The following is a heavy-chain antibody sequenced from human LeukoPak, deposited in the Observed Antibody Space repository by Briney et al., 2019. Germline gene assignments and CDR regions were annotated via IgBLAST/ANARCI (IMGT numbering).Heavy chain of an antibody. J-gene: IGHJ4*02. D-gene: IGHD3-22*01. CDR1: GFTFSSYS. Sequence: PGGSLRLSCAASGFTFSSYSMNWVRQAPGKGLEWVSYISSSSSTIYYADSVKGRFTISRDNAKNSLYLQMNSLRDEDTAVYYCASTPPPDSSGYWDHYWGQGTLVTVSS. V-gene: IGHV3-48*02. CDR2: ISSSSSTI. CDR3: ASTPPPDSSGYWDHY.